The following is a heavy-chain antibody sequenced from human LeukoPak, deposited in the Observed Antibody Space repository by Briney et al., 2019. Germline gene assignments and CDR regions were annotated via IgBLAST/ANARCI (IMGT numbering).Heavy chain of an antibody. D-gene: IGHD6-6*01. CDR3: ARGLASIAARPFWFDP. CDR1: GYSFTSYW. CDR2: IYPGDSDT. Sequence: GESLKISCQGSGYSFTSYWIGWVRQMPGKGLEWMGIIYPGDSDTRYSPSFQGQVTISADKSISTAYLQWSSLKASDTAMYYCARGLASIAARPFWFDPWGQGTLVTVSS. V-gene: IGHV5-51*01. J-gene: IGHJ5*02.